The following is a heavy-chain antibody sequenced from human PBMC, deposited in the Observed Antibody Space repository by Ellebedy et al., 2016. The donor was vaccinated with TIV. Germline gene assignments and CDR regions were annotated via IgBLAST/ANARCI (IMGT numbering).Heavy chain of an antibody. CDR2: TWYDGSKK. V-gene: IGHV3-33*08. J-gene: IGHJ4*02. CDR3: ARDGGYSSGDY. D-gene: IGHD5-18*01. Sequence: GESLKISCAASGFTFSSSWVHWVRQAPGKGLEWVAVTWYDGSKKDYAGSVKGRFTISRDNSKNTLYLHMDSLRDEDTAVYYCARDGGYSSGDYWGQGVLVTVSS. CDR1: GFTFSSSW.